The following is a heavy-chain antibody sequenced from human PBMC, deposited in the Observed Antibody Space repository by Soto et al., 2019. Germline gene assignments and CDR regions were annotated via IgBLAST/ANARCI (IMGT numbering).Heavy chain of an antibody. CDR3: ARGGGEPTARQGRFDP. Sequence: QVQLVQSGAEVKKPGASVKVSCKASGYTFTSYAMHWVHQAPGQRLEWMGWINAGNGNTKYSQKFQGRVTITRDTSASTAYMELSRLRSEDTAVYYCARGGGEPTARQGRFDPLGQGTLVTVSS. CDR1: GYTFTSYA. J-gene: IGHJ5*02. CDR2: INAGNGNT. V-gene: IGHV1-3*01. D-gene: IGHD6-6*01.